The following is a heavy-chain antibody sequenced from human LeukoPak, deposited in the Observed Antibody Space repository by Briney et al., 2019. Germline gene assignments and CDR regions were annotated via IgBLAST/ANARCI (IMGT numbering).Heavy chain of an antibody. CDR3: ARDLGAYYYFDY. CDR2: IIPILGIA. J-gene: IGHJ4*02. Sequence: SVKVSCKASGGTFSSYAISWVRQAPGQGLEWMGRIIPILGIANYAQKFQGRVTITADKSTSTAHMELSSLRSEDTAVYYCARDLGAYYYFDYWGQGTLVTVSS. CDR1: GGTFSSYA. V-gene: IGHV1-69*04. D-gene: IGHD1-26*01.